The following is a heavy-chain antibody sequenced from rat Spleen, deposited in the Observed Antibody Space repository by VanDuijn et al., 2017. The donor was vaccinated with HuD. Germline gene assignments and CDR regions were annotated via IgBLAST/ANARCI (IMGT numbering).Heavy chain of an antibody. Sequence: QVQLVESGPGLVQPSQTLSLTCTVSGFSLTSNGISWVRQPPGKGLEWIAAISSGGNTYYNSALKSRLSISRDTSKSQVFLKMNSLQTEDTAMYFCASSYLLYGFMDAWGQGASVTVSS. CDR3: ASSYLLYGFMDA. CDR2: ISSGGNT. V-gene: IGHV2S12*01. J-gene: IGHJ4*01. D-gene: IGHD1-12*03. CDR1: GFSLTSNG.